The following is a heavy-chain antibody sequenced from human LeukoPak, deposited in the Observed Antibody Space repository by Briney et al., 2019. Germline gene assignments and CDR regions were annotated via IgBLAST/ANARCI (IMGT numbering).Heavy chain of an antibody. D-gene: IGHD3-3*01. CDR3: AKAYYDFWSGYSPRYYMDV. J-gene: IGHJ6*03. V-gene: IGHV3-30*02. CDR1: GFTFSSYG. CDR2: IRYDGSNK. Sequence: GGSLRLSCAASGFTFSSYGMHWVRQAPGKGLEWVAFIRYDGSNKYYADSVKGRFTISRDNSKNTLYLQMNSLRAEDTAVYYCAKAYYDFWSGYSPRYYMDVWGKGTTVTVSS.